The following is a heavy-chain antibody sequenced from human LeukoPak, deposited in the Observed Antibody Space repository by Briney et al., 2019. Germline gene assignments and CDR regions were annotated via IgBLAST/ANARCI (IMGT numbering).Heavy chain of an antibody. D-gene: IGHD4-17*01. CDR3: ARDLGDYGDYYYYGMDV. CDR1: GGSISSGDYY. CDR2: IYYSGST. V-gene: IGHV4-30-4*01. J-gene: IGHJ6*02. Sequence: PSETLSLTCTVFGGSISSGDYYWSWIRQPPGKGLEWIGYIYYSGSTYYNPSLKSRVTISVDTSKNQFSLKLSSVTAADTAVYYCARDLGDYGDYYYYGMDVWGQGTTVTVSS.